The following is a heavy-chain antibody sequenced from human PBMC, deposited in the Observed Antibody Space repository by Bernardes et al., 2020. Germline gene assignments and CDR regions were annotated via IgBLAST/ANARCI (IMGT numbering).Heavy chain of an antibody. D-gene: IGHD6-19*01. CDR2: ITYDGSEK. CDR1: GFTFSSYG. V-gene: IGHV3-30*18. Sequence: GGSLRLSCAASGFTFSSYGMHWVRQAPGKGLDWVATITYDGSEKYYADSVKGRFTISRDNSKNTLYLQMNSLRAEDTAVYYCAKEGDSSGWPRINFDYWGQGTLVTVSS. J-gene: IGHJ4*02. CDR3: AKEGDSSGWPRINFDY.